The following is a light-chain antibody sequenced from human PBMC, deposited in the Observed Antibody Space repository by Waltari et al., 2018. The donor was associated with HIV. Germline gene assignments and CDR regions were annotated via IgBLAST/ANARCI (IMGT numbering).Light chain of an antibody. CDR3: CSYAGSFVV. V-gene: IGLV2-23*01. CDR2: EGS. Sequence: QSALTQPASVSGSPGQSITISCTGTSSDVGIYNLVSWYQQYPGKAPKLMIYEGSKRPSWVSNRCSGSKSGNTASLTSSGLQTEDEADYYCCSYAGSFVVFGGGTKLTVL. J-gene: IGLJ2*01. CDR1: SSDVGIYNL.